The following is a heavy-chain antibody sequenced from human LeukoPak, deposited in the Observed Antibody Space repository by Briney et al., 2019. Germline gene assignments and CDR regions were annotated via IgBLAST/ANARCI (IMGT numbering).Heavy chain of an antibody. CDR3: ARVGEYSSSWYPPGGNWFDP. Sequence: ASVKVSCKASGYTFTSYGISWVRQAPGQGLEWMGWISAYNGNTNYAQKLQGRVTMTTVTSTSTAYMELRSLRSDDTAVYYCARVGEYSSSWYPPGGNWFDPWGQGTLVTVSS. CDR1: GYTFTSYG. J-gene: IGHJ5*02. V-gene: IGHV1-18*01. D-gene: IGHD6-13*01. CDR2: ISAYNGNT.